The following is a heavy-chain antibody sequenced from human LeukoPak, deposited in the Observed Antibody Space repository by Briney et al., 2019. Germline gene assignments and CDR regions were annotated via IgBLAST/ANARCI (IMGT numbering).Heavy chain of an antibody. V-gene: IGHV4-38-2*02. J-gene: IGHJ5*02. Sequence: SDTLSLTCVVSGYSISSGYQWAWIRQSPGQGLEWIGIIYHTGSSHYNPSLQSRVTISVDTSNNQFSLRLNSVTAADAAVYYCARDPRWLTPDCTSTSCYENYFDPWGQGTLVTVSS. D-gene: IGHD2-2*01. CDR3: ARDPRWLTPDCTSTSCYENYFDP. CDR1: GYSISSGYQ. CDR2: IYHTGSS.